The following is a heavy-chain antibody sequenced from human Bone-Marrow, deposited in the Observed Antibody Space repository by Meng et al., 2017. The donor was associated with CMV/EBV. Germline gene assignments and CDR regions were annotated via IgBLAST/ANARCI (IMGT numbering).Heavy chain of an antibody. J-gene: IGHJ3*02. V-gene: IGHV4-59*01. CDR2: IYYSGST. CDR1: GGSISSYY. Sequence: SETLSLTCTVSGGSISSYYWSWIRQPPGKGLEWIGYIYYSGSTNYNPSLKSRVTISVDTSRNQLSLRLTSVTAADTAMYYCAGPDDMGSSPHDPFDIWGQGTMVTVSS. D-gene: IGHD1-26*01. CDR3: AGPDDMGSSPHDPFDI.